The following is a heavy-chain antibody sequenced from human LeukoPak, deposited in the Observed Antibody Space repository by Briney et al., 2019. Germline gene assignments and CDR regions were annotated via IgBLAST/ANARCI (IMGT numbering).Heavy chain of an antibody. D-gene: IGHD3-22*01. CDR2: IAKDGSGK. CDR3: ARDRDYYAIDY. J-gene: IGHJ4*02. Sequence: PGGSLRLSCAASGFTFSSYWMGWVRQAPGKGLEWVANIAKDGSGKNYVDSVKGRFTISRDNAKNSLYLQMNSLRAEDTAVYYCARDRDYYAIDYWGQGTLVPVSS. V-gene: IGHV3-7*01. CDR1: GFTFSSYW.